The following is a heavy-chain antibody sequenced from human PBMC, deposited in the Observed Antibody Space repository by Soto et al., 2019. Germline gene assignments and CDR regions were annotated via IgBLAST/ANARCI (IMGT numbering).Heavy chain of an antibody. J-gene: IGHJ4*02. V-gene: IGHV1-3*01. CDR2: INDDSGNT. Sequence: QVQLVQSGAEVKKPGASVKVSCRASGYTFTTYVIHWVRQAPGQRLEWMGWINDDSGNTRYSQKFQGRVTIIRDTSASTAYLELSSLTSEDTTVYYCAREALGGWSYFDYWGQGTLVTVSS. CDR3: AREALGGWSYFDY. CDR1: GYTFTTYV. D-gene: IGHD6-19*01.